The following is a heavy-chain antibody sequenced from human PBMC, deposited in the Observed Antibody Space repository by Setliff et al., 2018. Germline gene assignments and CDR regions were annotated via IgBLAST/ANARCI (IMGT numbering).Heavy chain of an antibody. CDR1: GGTFSDYH. D-gene: IGHD6-6*01. CDR2: INHRGST. J-gene: IGHJ4*02. V-gene: IGHV4-34*01. Sequence: PSETLSLPCAAYGGTFSDYHWTWIRQSPEKGLEWIGEINHRGSTNYNPSLKSRVTISIDTSKDQFSLKLISMTAADTAVYYCARGRNIAARLLDSWGQGTLVTVSS. CDR3: ARGRNIAARLLDS.